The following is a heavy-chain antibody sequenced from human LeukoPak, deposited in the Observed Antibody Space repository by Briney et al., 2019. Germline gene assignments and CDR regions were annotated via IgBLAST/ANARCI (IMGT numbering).Heavy chain of an antibody. D-gene: IGHD6-13*01. J-gene: IGHJ4*02. CDR1: GGSISSSGYY. V-gene: IGHV4-39*07. CDR3: AGEYSSSRYGY. Sequence: PSETLSLTCSVSGGSISSSGYYWGWIRQPPGKGLEWIGSVYYSGTTYYNPSLKSRVTISIDTSKNQFSLRLSSVTAEDTAVYYCAGEYSSSRYGYWGQGTLVSVSS. CDR2: VYYSGTT.